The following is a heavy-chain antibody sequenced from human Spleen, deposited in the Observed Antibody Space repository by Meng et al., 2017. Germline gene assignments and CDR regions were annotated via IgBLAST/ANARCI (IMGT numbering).Heavy chain of an antibody. Sequence: GESLKISCAASGFTFSDYYMSWIRQAPGKGLEWVSYISSSGSTIYYADSVKGRFTISRDNAKNSLYLQMNSLRAEDTAVYYCARGRAAGYYYYYGMDVWGQGTTVTVSS. D-gene: IGHD6-13*01. J-gene: IGHJ6*02. V-gene: IGHV3-11*04. CDR2: ISSSGSTI. CDR3: ARGRAAGYYYYYGMDV. CDR1: GFTFSDYY.